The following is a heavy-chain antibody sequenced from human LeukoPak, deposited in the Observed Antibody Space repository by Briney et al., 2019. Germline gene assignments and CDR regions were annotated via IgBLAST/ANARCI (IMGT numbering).Heavy chain of an antibody. V-gene: IGHV3-7*03. CDR1: GFTFSSYW. CDR2: IKQDGSEK. CDR3: ARESCGGDCSSGDFQH. Sequence: GGSLRPSCAASGFTFSSYWMSWVRQAPGKGLEWVANIKQDGSEKYYVDSVKGRFTISRDNAKNSLYLQMNSLRAEDTAVYYCARESCGGDCSSGDFQHWGQGTLVTVSS. J-gene: IGHJ1*01. D-gene: IGHD2-21*02.